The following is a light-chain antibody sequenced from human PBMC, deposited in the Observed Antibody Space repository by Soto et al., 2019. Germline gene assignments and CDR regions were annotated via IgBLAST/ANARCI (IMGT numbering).Light chain of an antibody. Sequence: QSALTQPPSVSGSPGQSVTISCTGTGSDFGRYNRVSWYQHTPGTAPKLLIYEVTNRPSGVPDRFSGSSSGNTASLTISRLQAEDDADYYCSSFTTSDTWVLGGGTKLTVL. J-gene: IGLJ3*02. CDR3: SSFTTSDTWV. CDR1: GSDFGRYNR. V-gene: IGLV2-18*02. CDR2: EVT.